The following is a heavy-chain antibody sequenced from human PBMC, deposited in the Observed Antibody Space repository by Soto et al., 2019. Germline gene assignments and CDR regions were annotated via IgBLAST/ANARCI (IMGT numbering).Heavy chain of an antibody. J-gene: IGHJ4*02. CDR1: GYTFSGHF. V-gene: IGHV1-2*02. CDR2: INPNTGNT. CDR3: ARAGSYCSGGRCSFAY. D-gene: IGHD2-15*01. Sequence: QVQLVQSGADLKKPGASVKVSCKTSGYTFSGHFLQWVRQAPGAGPEWMGWINPNTGNTKYGQKFEGRVTMTRDMSSSTAYMELTRLTVDDTAVYFCARAGSYCSGGRCSFAYWGQGSLVTVSS.